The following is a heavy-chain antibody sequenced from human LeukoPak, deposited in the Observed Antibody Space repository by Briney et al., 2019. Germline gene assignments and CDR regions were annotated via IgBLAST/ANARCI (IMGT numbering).Heavy chain of an antibody. V-gene: IGHV3-23*01. CDR3: AKGASTMGS. D-gene: IGHD2/OR15-2a*01. Sequence: PGGSLRLSCAAPGYTFSSHAMSWVRQAPGKGLEWVAAISGSSGSTCYADYVKGRFTITRDNSKNTLYLQMSSLRSEDTAVYYCAKGASTMGSWGQGTLVTVSS. J-gene: IGHJ5*02. CDR2: ISGSSGST. CDR1: GYTFSSHA.